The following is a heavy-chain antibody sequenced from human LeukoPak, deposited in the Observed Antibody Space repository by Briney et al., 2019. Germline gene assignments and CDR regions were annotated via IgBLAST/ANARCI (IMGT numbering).Heavy chain of an antibody. CDR3: ARDWSGVGAMAFDI. CDR2: IYTSGST. D-gene: IGHD1-26*01. Sequence: SETLSLTCTVSGGSISSGSYYWSWIRQPAGKGLEWIGRIYTSGSTNYNPSLKSRVTISVDTSKNQFSLKLSSVTAADTAVYYCARDWSGVGAMAFDIWGQGTMVTVSS. CDR1: GGSISSGSYY. J-gene: IGHJ3*02. V-gene: IGHV4-61*02.